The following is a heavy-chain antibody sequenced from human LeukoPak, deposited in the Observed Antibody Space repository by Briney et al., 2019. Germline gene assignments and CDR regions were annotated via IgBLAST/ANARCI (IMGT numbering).Heavy chain of an antibody. CDR3: ARRVDTMQPFDY. Sequence: PSETLSLTCTVSGGSISNYYWSWIRQPPGKGLEWIGYINYSGYSNYNPSLKSRVTISVDTSKSQLSLKLTSVTAADTAVYYCARRVDTMQPFDYRGQGTLVTVSS. J-gene: IGHJ4*02. CDR1: GGSISNYY. D-gene: IGHD5-12*01. V-gene: IGHV4-59*08. CDR2: INYSGYS.